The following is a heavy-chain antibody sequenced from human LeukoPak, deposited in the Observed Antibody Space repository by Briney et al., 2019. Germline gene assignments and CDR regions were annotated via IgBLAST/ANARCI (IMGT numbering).Heavy chain of an antibody. D-gene: IGHD3-22*01. CDR2: IYSGGSI. Sequence: GGSLRLSCAASGFTVSRNYMTWVRQAPGKGLEWVSVIYSGGSIYYADSVKGRFTISRDNSKNTLYLQMNSLRAEDTAVYYCAGTIVGKWAIDYWGQGTLVTVSS. CDR1: GFTVSRNY. CDR3: AGTIVGKWAIDY. V-gene: IGHV3-53*01. J-gene: IGHJ4*02.